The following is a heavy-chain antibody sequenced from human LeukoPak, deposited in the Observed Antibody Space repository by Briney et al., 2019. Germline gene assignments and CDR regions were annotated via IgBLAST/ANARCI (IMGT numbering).Heavy chain of an antibody. CDR1: RFTFSNYG. D-gene: IGHD5-18*01. V-gene: IGHV3-33*01. CDR3: ARDPGRGYTYGYGFDY. J-gene: IGHJ4*02. CDR2: IWYDGSNK. Sequence: GRSLRLSCAASRFTFSNYGMHWVRQAPGKGLEWVAVIWYDGSNKYYADSVKGRFPISRDNSKNTLYLQMNSLRAEDTAVYYCARDPGRGYTYGYGFDYWGQGTLVTVSS.